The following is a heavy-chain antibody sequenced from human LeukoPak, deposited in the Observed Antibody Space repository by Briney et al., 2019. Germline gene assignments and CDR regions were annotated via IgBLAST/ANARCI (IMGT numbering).Heavy chain of an antibody. CDR2: KAFDGSDE. CDR1: GFIFSSYA. D-gene: IGHD1-7*01. V-gene: IGHV3-30*04. Sequence: GRSLRLSCAASGFIFSSYAMHWVRQAPGKGLKWVAAKAFDGSDEYYADSVKGRFTISRDNSKNTLYLQMNSLRGEDTAVYYCAKSLRTRIYYFDYWGQGTLVTVSS. CDR3: AKSLRTRIYYFDY. J-gene: IGHJ4*02.